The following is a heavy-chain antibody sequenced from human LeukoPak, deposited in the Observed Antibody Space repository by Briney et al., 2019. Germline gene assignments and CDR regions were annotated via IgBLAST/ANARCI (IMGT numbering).Heavy chain of an antibody. Sequence: PSETLSLTCTVSGGSISSSSYYWGWIRQPPGRGLEWIGSSYYSGSTYYNPSLKSRVTISVDTSKNQFSLKLSSVTAADTAVYYCASHYCSSTSCLDYWGQGTLVTVSS. CDR2: SYYSGST. CDR3: ASHYCSSTSCLDY. CDR1: GGSISSSSYY. V-gene: IGHV4-39*01. J-gene: IGHJ4*02. D-gene: IGHD2-2*01.